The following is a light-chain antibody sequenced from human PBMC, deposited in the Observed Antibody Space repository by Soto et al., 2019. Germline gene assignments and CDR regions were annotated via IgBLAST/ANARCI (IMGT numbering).Light chain of an antibody. CDR3: SSYTSSSTPYV. J-gene: IGLJ1*01. V-gene: IGLV2-14*01. Sequence: SVLTQPASVSGSPGQSITISCTGTSSDVGGYEFVSWYQQHPGKAPKVMIFEVSNRPSGVSNRFSGSRSGNTASLTISGLQAEDEADYYCSSYTSSSTPYVFGTGTKVTVL. CDR1: SSDVGGYEF. CDR2: EVS.